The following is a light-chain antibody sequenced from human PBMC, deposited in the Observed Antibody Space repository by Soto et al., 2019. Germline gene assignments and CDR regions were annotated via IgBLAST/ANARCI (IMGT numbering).Light chain of an antibody. CDR2: DVS. CDR1: TGAVSFYNY. J-gene: IGLJ1*01. CDR3: LLSYSGTQRV. Sequence: QAVVTQESSVTVSPGGSVTLSCSSSTGAVSFYNYVYWYQQQSGQAPRPLIYDVSNQHSGTPDRFSGSLLGDTAALTVSGAQSEDEADYHCLLSYSGTQRVFGAGTKVTVL. V-gene: IGLV7-46*01.